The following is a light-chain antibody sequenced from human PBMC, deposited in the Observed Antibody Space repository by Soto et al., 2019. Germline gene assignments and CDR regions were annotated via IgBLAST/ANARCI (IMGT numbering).Light chain of an antibody. CDR1: ESVVSSY. CDR3: QKYDDVPQ. Sequence: EIVLTQSPGTLSLSPGERATLSCRATESVVSSYLAWYQLKPGQAPRLLIYDASSRATGIPDRFSGSGSGTDFTLTISRLEPEDIATYYCQKYDDVPQFGPGTKVDF. V-gene: IGKV3-20*01. J-gene: IGKJ3*01. CDR2: DAS.